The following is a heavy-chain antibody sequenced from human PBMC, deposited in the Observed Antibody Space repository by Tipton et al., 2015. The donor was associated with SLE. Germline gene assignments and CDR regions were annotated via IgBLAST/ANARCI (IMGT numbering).Heavy chain of an antibody. CDR2: ISAYNGNT. CDR1: GYTFTSYG. D-gene: IGHD5-24*01. J-gene: IGHJ2*01. Sequence: QLVQSGAEVKKPGASVKVSCKASGYTFTSYGISWVRQAPGQGLEWMGWISAYNGNTNYAQKLQGRVTMTTDTSTSTAYMELRSLRSDDTAVYYCARDPRRDGYNFFWYFDLWGRGTLVTVSS. V-gene: IGHV1-18*01. CDR3: ARDPRRDGYNFFWYFDL.